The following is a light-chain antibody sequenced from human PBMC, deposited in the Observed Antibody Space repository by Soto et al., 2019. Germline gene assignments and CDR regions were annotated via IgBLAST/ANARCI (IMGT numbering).Light chain of an antibody. CDR3: QQYGSSWT. J-gene: IGKJ1*01. CDR1: QSISSY. CDR2: DAS. V-gene: IGKV3-11*01. Sequence: EVVLTQSPDTLSLPPVQRPTLSCRASQSISSYLAWYQQKPGQAPRLLIYDASSRATGIPARFSGSGSGTDFTLTISSLEPEDFAVYYCQQYGSSWTFGQGTKVDIK.